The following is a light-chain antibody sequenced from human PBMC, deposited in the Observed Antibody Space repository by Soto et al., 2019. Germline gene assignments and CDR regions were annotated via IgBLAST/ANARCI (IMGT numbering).Light chain of an antibody. CDR2: AAS. J-gene: IGKJ1*01. V-gene: IGKV1-39*01. CDR1: QTINTY. Sequence: DIQMTQSPSSLSASIGDRVTITCRASQTINTYLHWYQQKPGKAPKLLIYAASNLQSGVPSRFSGSGSGTNFTLSLNSLQPEDFATYYCQQSSEATWTFGQGTKVDIK. CDR3: QQSSEATWT.